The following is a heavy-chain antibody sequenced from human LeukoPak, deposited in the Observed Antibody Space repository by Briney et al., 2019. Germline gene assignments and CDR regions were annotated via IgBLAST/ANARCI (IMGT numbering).Heavy chain of an antibody. Sequence: GESLKISCQTSGYSFTSYWVGWVRQMPGKGLEWMGIIYPGDSYTAYSPSFQGQVTISADKSINTAYVQWSSLKASDTAMYYCARQLISGSSDDAFDIWGQGTMVTVSS. CDR3: ARQLISGSSDDAFDI. CDR1: GYSFTSYW. D-gene: IGHD1-26*01. V-gene: IGHV5-51*01. CDR2: IYPGDSYT. J-gene: IGHJ3*02.